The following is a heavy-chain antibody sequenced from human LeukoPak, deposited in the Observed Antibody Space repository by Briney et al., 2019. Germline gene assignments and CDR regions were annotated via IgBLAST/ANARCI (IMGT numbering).Heavy chain of an antibody. CDR3: AIRDGHTDH. Sequence: ASVKVSCKTSGYTLTNYVMHWVRQAPGQTIQWLAWINPANGYTRYSQHFQDRVTVSSDTSADTAYMELSSLRSEDKAIYYCAIRDGHTDHWGQGTLVTVSS. J-gene: IGHJ4*02. D-gene: IGHD5-24*01. CDR2: INPANGYT. V-gene: IGHV1-3*03. CDR1: GYTLTNYV.